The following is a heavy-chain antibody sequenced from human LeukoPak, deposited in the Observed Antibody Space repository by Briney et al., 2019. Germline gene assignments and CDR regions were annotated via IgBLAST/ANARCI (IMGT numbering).Heavy chain of an antibody. CDR3: AKGGPVLLWFGELDYYYGMDV. CDR1: GFPFSSYA. V-gene: IGHV3-23*01. D-gene: IGHD3-10*01. Sequence: GSLRLSCAASGFPFSSYAMSWVRQAPGKGLEWVSAICGSGGSTYYADSVKGRFTISRDNSKNTLYLQMNSLRAEDTAVYYCAKGGPVLLWFGELDYYYGMDVWGQGTTVTVSS. CDR2: ICGSGGST. J-gene: IGHJ6*02.